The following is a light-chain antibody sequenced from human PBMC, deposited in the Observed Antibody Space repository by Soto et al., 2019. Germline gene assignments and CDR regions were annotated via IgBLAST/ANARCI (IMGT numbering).Light chain of an antibody. CDR2: EGS. V-gene: IGLV2-23*01. J-gene: IGLJ1*01. Sequence: QSVLTQPASVSGSPGQSITISCTGTRSDVGSYNLVSWYQQHPGKAPNLMIYEGSKRPSGVSNRFSGSKSGNTASLTISGLQAEDEADYYCCSYAGSSTPYVFGTGTKLTVL. CDR3: CSYAGSSTPYV. CDR1: RSDVGSYNL.